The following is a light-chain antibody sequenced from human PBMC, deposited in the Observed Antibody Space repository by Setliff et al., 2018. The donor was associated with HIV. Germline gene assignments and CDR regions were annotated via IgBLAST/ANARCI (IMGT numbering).Light chain of an antibody. CDR2: EVI. V-gene: IGLV2-14*01. CDR3: CSYAGSYTLV. J-gene: IGLJ2*01. CDR1: SSDVGGYNY. Sequence: QSALTQPASVSGSPGQSITISCTGASSDVGGYNYVSWYQQHPGKAPKLMIYEVINRPSGVSNRFSASKSGNTASLTISGLQADDEADYYCCSYAGSYTLVFGGGTKSPS.